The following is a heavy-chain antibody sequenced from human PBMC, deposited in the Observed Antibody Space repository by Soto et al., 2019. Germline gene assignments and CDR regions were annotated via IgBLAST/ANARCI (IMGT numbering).Heavy chain of an antibody. Sequence: GASVKFSCTSSGCTFITYGISWVRQAPGQGLEWMGWISGYNGNTNYAQNVQGRVTMTTDTSTSTADMELRSLRSDDTAVYYCASAMITMIDLADAFNLCGQGKVVT. V-gene: IGHV1-18*04. D-gene: IGHD3-22*01. CDR3: ASAMITMIDLADAFNL. CDR1: GCTFITYG. J-gene: IGHJ3*01. CDR2: ISGYNGNT.